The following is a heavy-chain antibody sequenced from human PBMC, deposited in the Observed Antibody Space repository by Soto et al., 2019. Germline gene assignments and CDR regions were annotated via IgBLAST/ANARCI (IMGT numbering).Heavy chain of an antibody. J-gene: IGHJ2*01. Sequence: QLQLQESGSGLVKPSQTLSLTCAVSGGSISSGGYSWSWIRQPPGKGLEWIGYIYHSGSTYYNPSLKSRVTISVDRSKNQFSLKLSSVTAADTAVYYCAREGNYYDSSGYYYGWYFDLWGRGTLVTVSS. D-gene: IGHD3-22*01. CDR1: GGSISSGGYS. CDR2: IYHSGST. CDR3: AREGNYYDSSGYYYGWYFDL. V-gene: IGHV4-30-2*01.